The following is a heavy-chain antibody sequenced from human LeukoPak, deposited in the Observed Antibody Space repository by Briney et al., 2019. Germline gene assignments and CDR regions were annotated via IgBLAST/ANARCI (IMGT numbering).Heavy chain of an antibody. D-gene: IGHD2-2*01. CDR1: GFTFSSYS. CDR3: ARDLRDIVVGPASMDEDGPDCFDY. V-gene: IGHV3-21*01. J-gene: IGHJ4*02. CDR2: ISSSSSYI. Sequence: GGSLRLSCAASGFTFSSYSMNWVRQAPGKGLEWVSSISSSSSYIYYADSVKGRFTISRDNAKNSLYLQMNSLRAEDTAVYYCARDLRDIVVGPASMDEDGPDCFDYWGQGILVSVSS.